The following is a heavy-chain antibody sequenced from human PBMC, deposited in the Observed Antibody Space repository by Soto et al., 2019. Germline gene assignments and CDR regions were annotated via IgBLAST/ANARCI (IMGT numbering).Heavy chain of an antibody. J-gene: IGHJ4*02. CDR3: TRGTNYFDNSGYYGY. CDR1: GVTFSSYS. CDR2: ISSSSSYI. Sequence: PWGSLRLSCAASGVTFSSYSMNWIRQAPGKGLEWVSSISSSSSYIYYADSVKGRFTISRDNAKNSLYLQMNSLRAEDRAVYYFTRGTNYFDNSGYYGYWGQGTLVPVS. D-gene: IGHD3-22*01. V-gene: IGHV3-21*01.